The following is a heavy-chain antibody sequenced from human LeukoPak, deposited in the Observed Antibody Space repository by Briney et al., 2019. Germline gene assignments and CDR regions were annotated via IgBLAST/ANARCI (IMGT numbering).Heavy chain of an antibody. CDR2: VYPEDGET. Sequence: ASVKVSCKVSGYTFTDYYMHWVQQAPGKGLEWMGLVYPEDGETIYAEKFQGRVTITADTSTDTAYMELSSLRSEDTAVYYCATESGYCSSTSCYALLDYWGQGTLVTVSS. J-gene: IGHJ4*02. CDR1: GYTFTDYY. CDR3: ATESGYCSSTSCYALLDY. V-gene: IGHV1-69-2*01. D-gene: IGHD2-2*03.